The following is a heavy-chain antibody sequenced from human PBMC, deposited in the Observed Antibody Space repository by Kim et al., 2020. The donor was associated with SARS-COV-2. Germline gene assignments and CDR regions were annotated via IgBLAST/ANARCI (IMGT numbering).Heavy chain of an antibody. Sequence: SETLSLTCAVYGGSFSGYYWSWIRQPPGKGLEWIGEINHSGSTNYNPSLKSRVTISVDTSKNQFSLKLSSVTAADTAVYYCARKRSRSVSGSYSSRSYYYYGIYVWGQGTTVTVSS. V-gene: IGHV4-34*01. J-gene: IGHJ6*02. CDR3: ARKRSRSVSGSYSSRSYYYYGIYV. CDR2: INHSGST. D-gene: IGHD3-10*01. CDR1: GGSFSGYY.